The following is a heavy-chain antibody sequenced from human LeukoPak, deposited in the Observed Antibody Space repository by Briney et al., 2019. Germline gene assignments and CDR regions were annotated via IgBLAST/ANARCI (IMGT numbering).Heavy chain of an antibody. J-gene: IGHJ4*02. CDR3: ATRRPAASTYFDY. CDR1: GYTFTSYY. V-gene: IGHV1-46*01. Sequence: ASVKVSCKASGYTFTSYYMHWVRQAPGQGLEWMGIINPSGGSTSYAQKFQGRVTMTEDTSTDTAYMELSSLRSEDTAVYYCATRRPAASTYFDYWGQGTLVTVSS. D-gene: IGHD2-2*01. CDR2: INPSGGST.